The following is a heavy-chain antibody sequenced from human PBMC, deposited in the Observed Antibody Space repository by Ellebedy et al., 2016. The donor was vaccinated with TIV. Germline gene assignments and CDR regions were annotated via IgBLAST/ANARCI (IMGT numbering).Heavy chain of an antibody. CDR3: AAVQYWEAVFDM. D-gene: IGHD2-8*02. CDR1: GLTFSRYG. CDR2: IWYDGSIK. V-gene: IGHV3-33*03. Sequence: PGGSLRLSCAASGLTFSRYGLHWIRQAPDKGLDWVAVIWYDGSIKYLADSVKGRFTISRDNAKNTLYLQMNSLRAEDTAVYYCAAVQYWEAVFDMWGQGTMVTVSS. J-gene: IGHJ3*02.